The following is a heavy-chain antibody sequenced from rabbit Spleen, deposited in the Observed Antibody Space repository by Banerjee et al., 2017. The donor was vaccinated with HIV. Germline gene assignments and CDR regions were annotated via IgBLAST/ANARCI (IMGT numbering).Heavy chain of an antibody. J-gene: IGHJ4*01. D-gene: IGHD1-1*01. CDR3: AGAFQNYIWAFSL. CDR1: GFSFTYIDY. V-gene: IGHV1S40*01. CDR2: VAAGVSFTS. Sequence: QSLEESGGDLVKPGASLTLTCTASGFSFTYIDYLCWVRQPPGKGPEWIACVAAGVSFTSYYATWAKGRFTISKTSSTTMTLQMTSLTAADTAPYFCAGAFQNYIWAFSLWGPGTLVTVS.